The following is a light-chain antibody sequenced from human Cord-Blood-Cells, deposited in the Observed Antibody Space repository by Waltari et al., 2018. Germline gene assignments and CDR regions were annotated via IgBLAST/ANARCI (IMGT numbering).Light chain of an antibody. CDR1: KLGEKY. CDR3: QAWDSSTVV. V-gene: IGLV3-1*01. J-gene: IGLJ2*01. Sequence: SYELTQPPSVSVSPGQTASITCSGDKLGEKYACWYQQKPGQSPVLVIYQDSKRPSGIPERFSGSKSGNTATLTISGTQAMDEADYYCQAWDSSTVVFGGGTKLTVL. CDR2: QDS.